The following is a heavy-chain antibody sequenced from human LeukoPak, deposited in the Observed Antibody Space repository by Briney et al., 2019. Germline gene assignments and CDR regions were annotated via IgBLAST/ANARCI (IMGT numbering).Heavy chain of an antibody. CDR3: AKGRLGYCSSTSC. J-gene: IGHJ4*02. Sequence: QPGGSLRLSCAASGFTFSSYAMSWVRQAPGKGLEWVSAISGSGGSTYCADSVKGRFTISRDNSKNTLYLQMNSLRAEDTAVYYCAKGRLGYCSSTSCWGQGTLVTVSS. V-gene: IGHV3-23*01. D-gene: IGHD2-2*01. CDR2: ISGSGGST. CDR1: GFTFSSYA.